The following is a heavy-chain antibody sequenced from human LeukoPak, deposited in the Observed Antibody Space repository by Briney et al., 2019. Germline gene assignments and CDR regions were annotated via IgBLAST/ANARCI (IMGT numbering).Heavy chain of an antibody. CDR3: ASGTGYGTFDS. Sequence: SGGSLRLSCAASGFTFSGYFMHWVRQAPGKGLEWVAIISLDGSNEYYADSVKGRFTISRDNSKNTLYLQMNSLRPEDTAVYFCASGTGYGTFDSLGQGTLVTVSS. J-gene: IGHJ4*02. CDR1: GFTFSGYF. D-gene: IGHD5-12*01. CDR2: ISLDGSNE. V-gene: IGHV3-30-3*01.